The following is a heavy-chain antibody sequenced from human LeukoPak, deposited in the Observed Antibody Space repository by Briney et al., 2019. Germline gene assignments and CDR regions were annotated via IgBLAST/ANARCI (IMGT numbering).Heavy chain of an antibody. CDR2: INPSGGST. V-gene: IGHV1-46*01. Sequence: GESLKISCKGSGYSFTTYWIAWVRQAPGQGLEWMGIINPSGGSTSYAQKFQGRVTMTRDTSTSTVYMELSSLRSEDTAVYYCAREAGPRHFDYWGQGTLVTVSS. J-gene: IGHJ4*02. CDR1: GYSFTTYW. CDR3: AREAGPRHFDY.